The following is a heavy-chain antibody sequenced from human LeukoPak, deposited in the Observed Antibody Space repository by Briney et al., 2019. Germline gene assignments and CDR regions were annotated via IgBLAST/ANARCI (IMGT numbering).Heavy chain of an antibody. D-gene: IGHD1-26*01. V-gene: IGHV3-30*18. CDR3: AKDRSKGSYGDDFDF. J-gene: IGHJ4*02. CDR1: GFTFDDYT. Sequence: GGSLRLSCAASGFTFDDYTMHWVCQAPGKGLEWVAIISYDGGKKDYADSVKGRFTISRDNSKNTLYLQMNSLRPEDTAVYYCAKDRSKGSYGDDFDFWGQGTLVTVSS. CDR2: ISYDGGKK.